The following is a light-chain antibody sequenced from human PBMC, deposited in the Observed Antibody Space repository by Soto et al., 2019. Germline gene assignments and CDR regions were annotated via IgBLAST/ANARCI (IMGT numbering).Light chain of an antibody. Sequence: EIVLTQSPATLSSSPGETATLSCRASQYVGTRLAWYQHKPGQAPRLLIYYTSNRATGIPARFSGSGSGTDFTLTISSLEPEDFAVYYCQQRSNWPTFGQGTKVDI. V-gene: IGKV3-11*01. CDR2: YTS. CDR1: QYVGTR. J-gene: IGKJ1*01. CDR3: QQRSNWPT.